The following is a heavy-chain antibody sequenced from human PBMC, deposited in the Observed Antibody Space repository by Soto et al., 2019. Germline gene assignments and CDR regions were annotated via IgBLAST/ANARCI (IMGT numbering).Heavy chain of an antibody. Sequence: PGGSLRLSCAASGFTFSSYAMHWVRQAPGKGLEWVSGIRGFSPYTFYAESVKGRFTISRDNAKNSLYLQMNSLRAEDTAVYYCARDRGYDAHDYYYIAMDVWGQGTTVTSP. CDR1: GFTFSSYA. J-gene: IGHJ6*02. CDR2: IRGFSPYT. CDR3: ARDRGYDAHDYYYIAMDV. V-gene: IGHV3-21*01. D-gene: IGHD3-22*01.